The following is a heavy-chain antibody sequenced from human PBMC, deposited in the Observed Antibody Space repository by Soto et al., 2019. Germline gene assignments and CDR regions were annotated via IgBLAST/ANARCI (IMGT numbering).Heavy chain of an antibody. J-gene: IGHJ4*02. CDR2: IYYSGST. Sequence: QLQLQESGPGLVKPSETLSLTCTVSGGSISSSSYYWGWIRQPPGKGLEWIGSIYYSGSTYYNPSLKSRVTIPVDTSKNQFSLKLSSVTAADTAVYYCARHQDDIVVVVAVDYWGQGTLVTVSS. D-gene: IGHD2-15*01. CDR1: GGSISSSSYY. CDR3: ARHQDDIVVVVAVDY. V-gene: IGHV4-39*01.